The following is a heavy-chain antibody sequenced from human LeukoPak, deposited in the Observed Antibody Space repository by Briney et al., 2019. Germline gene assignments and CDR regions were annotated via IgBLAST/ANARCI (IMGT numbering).Heavy chain of an antibody. CDR3: ARDAVDTANAV. J-gene: IGHJ6*02. CDR1: GFTFTTYW. V-gene: IGHV3-74*01. CDR2: INSDGSIT. Sequence: KTGGSLRLSCAASGFTFTTYWMHWVRQAPGKGLVWVSHINSDGSITSYADSVKGRFTISRDNAKNTLYLQMNSLRAEDTAVYYCARDAVDTANAVWGQGTTVTVS. D-gene: IGHD5-18*01.